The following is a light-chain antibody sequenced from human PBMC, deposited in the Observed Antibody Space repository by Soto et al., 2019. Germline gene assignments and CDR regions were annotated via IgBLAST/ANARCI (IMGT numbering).Light chain of an antibody. V-gene: IGKV3-20*01. CDR1: QSVSSSY. J-gene: IGKJ1*01. CDR2: GAS. Sequence: EIVLTQSPGPLSLSPGERATLSCRASQSVSSSYLTWYQQKPGQAPRLLIFGASSRATGIPDRFSGRGSGTDFTLTISRLEPEDFAVYYCQQYGSSLWTFGQGTKVEIK. CDR3: QQYGSSLWT.